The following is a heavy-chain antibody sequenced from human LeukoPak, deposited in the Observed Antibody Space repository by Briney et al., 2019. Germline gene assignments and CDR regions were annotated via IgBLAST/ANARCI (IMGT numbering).Heavy chain of an antibody. Sequence: PGGSLRLSCAASGFNLSSYSMHWVRQAPGKGLEYVSAISSYGGSTYYANSVKDRFTISRDNSKNTVYLQMGSLRTEDMAVYYCARISRSHDYDYWGLGTLVTVSS. D-gene: IGHD6-6*01. CDR3: ARISRSHDYDY. CDR1: GFNLSSYS. V-gene: IGHV3-64*01. J-gene: IGHJ4*02. CDR2: ISSYGGST.